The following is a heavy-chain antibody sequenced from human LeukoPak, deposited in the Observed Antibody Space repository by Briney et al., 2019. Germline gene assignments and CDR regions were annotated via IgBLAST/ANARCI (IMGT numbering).Heavy chain of an antibody. V-gene: IGHV5-51*01. D-gene: IGHD5-24*01. CDR3: ARHRDGYNPFDY. J-gene: IGHJ4*02. CDR2: IYPFNSDT. Sequence: GESLKISCKGSGYSSTNYWIGLVRQIPGKGLECMGIIYPFNSDTRYSPSFQGQVTISADESINTAYLQWGSLKASDTAIYYCARHRDGYNPFDYWGQGTLVTVSS. CDR1: GYSSTNYW.